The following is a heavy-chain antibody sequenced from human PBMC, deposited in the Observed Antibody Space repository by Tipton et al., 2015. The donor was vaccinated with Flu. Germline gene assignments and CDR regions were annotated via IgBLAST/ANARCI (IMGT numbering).Heavy chain of an antibody. CDR2: INTDATMK. CDR3: ARAIGAAAAH. J-gene: IGHJ4*02. D-gene: IGHD6-13*01. CDR1: GFTFSRYW. V-gene: IGHV3-7*03. Sequence: SLRLSCVDSGFTFSRYWMSWVRQAPGEGLEWVANINTDATMKYYVDSVKGRFTISRDNAKNSVYLQMNSLRAEDTALYYCARAIGAAAAHWGQGTLVTVSS.